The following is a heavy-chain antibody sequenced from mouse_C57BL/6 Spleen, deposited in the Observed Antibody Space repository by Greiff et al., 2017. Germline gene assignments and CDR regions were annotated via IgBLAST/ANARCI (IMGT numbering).Heavy chain of an antibody. V-gene: IGHV5-16*01. CDR2: INYDGSST. CDR3: ARDRDYYGLGAMDY. CDR1: GFTFSDYY. D-gene: IGHD1-2*01. J-gene: IGHJ4*01. Sequence: EVKLVESEGGLVQPGSSMKLSCTASGFTFSDYYMAWVRQVPEKGLEWVANINYDGSSTYYLDSLKSRFIISRDNAKNILYLQMSSLKSEDTATYYCARDRDYYGLGAMDYWGQGTSVTVSS.